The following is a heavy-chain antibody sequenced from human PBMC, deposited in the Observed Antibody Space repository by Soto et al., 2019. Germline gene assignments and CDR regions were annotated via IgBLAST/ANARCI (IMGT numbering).Heavy chain of an antibody. D-gene: IGHD4-4*01. V-gene: IGHV4-34*01. CDR1: GGSFSGYY. CDR3: ARGPLYYSNNYALRSDYFDY. J-gene: IGHJ4*02. Sequence: SETLSLTCAVYGGSFSGYYWSWIRQPPGKGLEWIGEINHSGSTNYNPSLKSRVTISVDTSKNQFSLKLSSVTAADTAVYYCARGPLYYSNNYALRSDYFDYWGQGTLVTVSS. CDR2: INHSGST.